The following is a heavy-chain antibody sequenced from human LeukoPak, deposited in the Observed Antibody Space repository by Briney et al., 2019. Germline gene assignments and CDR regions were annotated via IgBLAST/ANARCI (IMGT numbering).Heavy chain of an antibody. CDR3: ARVKGINPGYYYDSSDKGAFDI. CDR2: ISSSGSTI. V-gene: IGHV3-48*03. J-gene: IGHJ3*02. CDR1: GFTFSSYE. Sequence: GGSLRLSCAASGFTFSSYEMNWVRQAPGKGLEWVSYISSSGSTIYYADSVKGRFTISRDNAKNSLYLQMNSLRAEDTAVYYCARVKGINPGYYYDSSDKGAFDIWGQGTMVTVSS. D-gene: IGHD3-22*01.